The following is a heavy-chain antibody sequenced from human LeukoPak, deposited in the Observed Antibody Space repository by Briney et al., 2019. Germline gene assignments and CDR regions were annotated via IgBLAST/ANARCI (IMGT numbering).Heavy chain of an antibody. Sequence: GGSLRLSCAASGFMFNSYAMSWVRQAPGKGLEWVSVIGGSNGITFYVGSVKGRFTIPRDNSKDTLYLQMNSLRAEDTAVYYCARNENSGWGYFDYWGQGTLVTVSS. CDR1: GFMFNSYA. J-gene: IGHJ4*02. CDR3: ARNENSGWGYFDY. D-gene: IGHD5-12*01. V-gene: IGHV3-23*01. CDR2: IGGSNGIT.